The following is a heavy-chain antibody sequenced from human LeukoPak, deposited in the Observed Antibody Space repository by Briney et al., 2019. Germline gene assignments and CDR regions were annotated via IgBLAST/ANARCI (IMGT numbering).Heavy chain of an antibody. CDR1: GFTFSSYA. CDR2: ISPSGGST. CDR3: AKGGGGNFPFDY. J-gene: IGHJ4*02. Sequence: GGSLRLSCAASGFTFSSYAMNWLRQAPEKGLEWVSAISPSGGSTYYADSVKGRFTISRDNSQLYLQMTSLRAEDTAVYYCAKGGGGNFPFDYWGQGTLVTVSS. D-gene: IGHD4-23*01. V-gene: IGHV3-23*01.